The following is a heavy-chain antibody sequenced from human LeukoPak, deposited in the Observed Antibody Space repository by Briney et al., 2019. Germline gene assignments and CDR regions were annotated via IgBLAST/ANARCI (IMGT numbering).Heavy chain of an antibody. CDR1: GFTFSSYA. CDR2: ISGSGGST. V-gene: IGHV3-23*01. CDR3: AKDLEQWLVWRDFDY. D-gene: IGHD6-19*01. Sequence: GGSLRLSCAASGFTFSSYAMSWVRQAPGKGLEWVSAISGSGGSTYYADSVKGRFTISRDNSKNTLYLQMNSLRAEDTAVYYCAKDLEQWLVWRDFDYWGQGTLVTVSS. J-gene: IGHJ4*02.